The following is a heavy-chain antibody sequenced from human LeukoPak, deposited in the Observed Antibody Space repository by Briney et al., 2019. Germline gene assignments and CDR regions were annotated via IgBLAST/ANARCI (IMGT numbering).Heavy chain of an antibody. CDR2: INPNSGGT. CDR3: ARDIRWFGESYDAFDI. CDR1: GYTFVAYY. V-gene: IGHV1-2*02. Sequence: ASVKVSCKASGYTFVAYYMYWVRQAPGQGLEWMGWINPNSGGTNYAQKFQGRVTMTRDTSISTAYMELSRLRSDDTAVYYCARDIRWFGESYDAFDIWGQGTMVTVSS. D-gene: IGHD3-10*01. J-gene: IGHJ3*02.